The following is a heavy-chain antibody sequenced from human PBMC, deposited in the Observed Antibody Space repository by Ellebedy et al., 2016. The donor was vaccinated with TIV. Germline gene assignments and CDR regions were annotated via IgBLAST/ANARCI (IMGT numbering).Heavy chain of an antibody. V-gene: IGHV3-72*01. CDR3: ARLLVAAGDLVGLDY. Sequence: GGSLRLXCAASEFAFSSFAMHWVRQTPGKGLEWVGRITNKANNYITEYAASVKGRFSVSRDDSKNSLYLQMNSLKTEDTAMYYCARLLVAAGDLVGLDYWGQGTLVTVSS. D-gene: IGHD6-13*01. CDR1: EFAFSSFA. J-gene: IGHJ4*02. CDR2: ITNKANNYIT.